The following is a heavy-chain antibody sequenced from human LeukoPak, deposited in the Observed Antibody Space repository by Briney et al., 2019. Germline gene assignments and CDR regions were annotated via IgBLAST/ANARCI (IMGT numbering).Heavy chain of an antibody. V-gene: IGHV3-48*01. J-gene: IGHJ3*02. CDR2: ISSSSSTI. Sequence: SGGSLRLSCAASGFTFSSFGMNWVRQAPGKGLEWVSYISSSSSTIYYADSVKGRFTISRDNAKNSLYLQMNSLRAEDTAVYYCARAKRNGFDTWGQGTMVTVSS. CDR3: ARAKRNGFDT. CDR1: GFTFSSFG.